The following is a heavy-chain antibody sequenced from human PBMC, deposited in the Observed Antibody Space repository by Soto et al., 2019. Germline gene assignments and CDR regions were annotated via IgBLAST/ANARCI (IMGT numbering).Heavy chain of an antibody. J-gene: IGHJ3*01. V-gene: IGHV3-23*01. Sequence: EVQVLESGGGSIQPGGSLSLSCTTSKFIFSTYAMTWVRQAPGEGLEWVSSIRGSGDGTSYADSVRGRFTLSRDNYKKTLYLRMNSLRVEDTAVYYCTRDPNGEYIGAFDFWGQGMLVTVSS. CDR1: KFIFSTYA. CDR2: IRGSGDGT. D-gene: IGHD4-17*01. CDR3: TRDPNGEYIGAFDF.